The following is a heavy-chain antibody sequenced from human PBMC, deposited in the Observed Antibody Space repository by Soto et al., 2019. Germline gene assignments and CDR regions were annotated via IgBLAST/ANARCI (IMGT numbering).Heavy chain of an antibody. Sequence: SETLSLTCTVSGGSISSYYWSWIRQPPGKGLEWIGYIYYSGSTNYNPSLKSRVTISVDTSKNQFSLKLSSVTAADTAVYYCAREIVVVVPAAIGYWFDPWGQGALVTVSS. CDR3: AREIVVVVPAAIGYWFDP. CDR1: GGSISSYY. D-gene: IGHD2-2*02. J-gene: IGHJ5*02. V-gene: IGHV4-59*01. CDR2: IYYSGST.